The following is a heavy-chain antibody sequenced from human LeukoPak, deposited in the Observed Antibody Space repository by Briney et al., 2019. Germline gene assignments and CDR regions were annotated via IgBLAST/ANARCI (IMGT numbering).Heavy chain of an antibody. CDR2: ISAYNGNT. J-gene: IGHJ3*02. CDR3: ARVVTDYYDSSGYTDAFDI. V-gene: IGHV1-18*01. Sequence: ASVKVSCKASRYTFTSYGISWVRQAPGQGLEWMGWISAYNGNTNYAQKLQGRVTMTTDTSTSTAYMELRSLRSDDTAVYYCARVVTDYYDSSGYTDAFDIWGQGTMVTVSS. CDR1: RYTFTSYG. D-gene: IGHD3-22*01.